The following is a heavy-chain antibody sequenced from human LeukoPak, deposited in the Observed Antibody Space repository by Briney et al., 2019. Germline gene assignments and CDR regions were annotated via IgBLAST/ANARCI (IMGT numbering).Heavy chain of an antibody. CDR2: IYYSGST. CDR1: GDSISSYY. Sequence: SETLSLTCTVSGDSISSYYWSWIRQPPGKGLEWIGYIYYSGSTNYNPSLKGRVTISVDTSKNQFSLKLSSVTAADTAVYYCARSYSSSYYGSGSYPYWGQGTLVTVSS. J-gene: IGHJ4*02. CDR3: ARSYSSSYYGSGSYPY. V-gene: IGHV4-59*01. D-gene: IGHD3-10*01.